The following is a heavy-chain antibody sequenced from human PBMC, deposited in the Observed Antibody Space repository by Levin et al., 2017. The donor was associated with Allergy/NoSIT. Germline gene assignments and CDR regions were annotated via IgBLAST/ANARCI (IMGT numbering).Heavy chain of an antibody. J-gene: IGHJ6*02. Sequence: SETLSLTCTVSGGSISSYYWSWIRQPPGKGLEWIGYIYYSGSTNYNPSLKSRVTISVDTSKNQFSLKLSSVTAADTAVYYCARDEYCSSTSCYYGMDVWGQGTTVTVSS. D-gene: IGHD2-2*01. CDR1: GGSISSYY. CDR2: IYYSGST. V-gene: IGHV4-59*01. CDR3: ARDEYCSSTSCYYGMDV.